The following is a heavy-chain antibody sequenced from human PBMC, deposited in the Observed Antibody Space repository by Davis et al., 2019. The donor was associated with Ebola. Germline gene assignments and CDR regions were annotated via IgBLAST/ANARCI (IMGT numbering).Heavy chain of an antibody. V-gene: IGHV5-51*01. J-gene: IGHJ3*02. Sequence: GESLKISCKGSGNSFTSFWIGWVRQMPGKGLEWMGIIYTGDSDTRYSPSFRGQVTISADNSIKTAFLQWSSLKASDTALYYCASLRRTITGMDDGFDMWGQGTMVTVSS. CDR3: ASLRRTITGMDDGFDM. CDR2: IYTGDSDT. CDR1: GNSFTSFW. D-gene: IGHD2-8*02.